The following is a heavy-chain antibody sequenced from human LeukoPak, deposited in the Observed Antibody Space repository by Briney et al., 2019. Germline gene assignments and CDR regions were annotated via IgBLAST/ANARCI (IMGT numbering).Heavy chain of an antibody. V-gene: IGHV3-21*01. CDR2: IISSSSYI. CDR3: ARDPPTGSRVIDEYFDY. J-gene: IGHJ4*02. D-gene: IGHD6-13*01. Sequence: GGSLRLSCAASGFTFSSYSMNWGRQAPGKGLERVSSIISSSSYIYYAGSVKGRFTISRDNAKNSLYLLMNSLRAEDTAVYYCARDPPTGSRVIDEYFDYWGQGTLVTVSS. CDR1: GFTFSSYS.